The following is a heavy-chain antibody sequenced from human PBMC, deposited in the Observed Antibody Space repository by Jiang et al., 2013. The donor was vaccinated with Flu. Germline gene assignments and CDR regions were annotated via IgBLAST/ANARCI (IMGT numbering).Heavy chain of an antibody. J-gene: IGHJ6*02. CDR1: GGSFSGYY. V-gene: IGHV4-34*01. D-gene: IGHD3-10*01. CDR2: INHSGST. CDR3: ARRKYYGSGSYRGYYYYGMDV. Sequence: LLKPSETLSLTCAVYGGSFSGYYWSWIRQPPGKGLEWIGEINHSGSTNYNPSLKSRVTISVDTSKNQFSLKLSSVTAADTAVYYCARRKYYGSGSYRGYYYYGMDVWGQGTTVTVSS.